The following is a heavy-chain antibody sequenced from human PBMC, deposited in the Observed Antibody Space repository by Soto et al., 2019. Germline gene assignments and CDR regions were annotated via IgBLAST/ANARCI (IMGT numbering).Heavy chain of an antibody. CDR1: GFTFSSYS. Sequence: GGSLRLSCAASGFTFSSYSMNWVRQAPGKGLEWVSSISSSSSYIYYADSVKGRFTISRDNAKNSLYLQMNSLRAEDTAVYSCARDTSGWYSYYYGMDVWGQGTTVTVSS. J-gene: IGHJ6*02. CDR3: ARDTSGWYSYYYGMDV. CDR2: ISSSSSYI. D-gene: IGHD6-19*01. V-gene: IGHV3-21*01.